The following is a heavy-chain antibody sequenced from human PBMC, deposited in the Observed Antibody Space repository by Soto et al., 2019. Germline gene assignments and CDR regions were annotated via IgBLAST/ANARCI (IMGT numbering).Heavy chain of an antibody. CDR1: GGSISSGGYY. CDR2: IYYSGST. J-gene: IGHJ6*02. D-gene: IGHD3-3*01. CDR3: ARITIFGVVPTPSGMDV. V-gene: IGHV4-31*03. Sequence: QVQLQESGPGLVKPSQTLSLTCTVSGGSISSGGYYWSWIRQHPGKGLEWIGYIYYSGSTYYNPSLKSRVTISVDTSKNQFSLKLSSVTAADTAVYYCARITIFGVVPTPSGMDVWGQGTTVTVSS.